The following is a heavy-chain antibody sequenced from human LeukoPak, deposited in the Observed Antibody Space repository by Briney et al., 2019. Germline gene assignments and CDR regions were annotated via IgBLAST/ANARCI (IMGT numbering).Heavy chain of an antibody. D-gene: IGHD1-26*01. V-gene: IGHV3-23*01. J-gene: IGHJ4*02. CDR2: ISGSGGST. CDR1: GFTFSSYT. CDR3: AKGTGRSSASDFDY. Sequence: GGSLRLSCAASGFTFSSYTMSWVRQAPGKGLEWVSAISGSGGSTYYADSVKGRFTISRDNSKNTLYLQMNSLRAEDTAVYYCAKGTGRSSASDFDYWGQGTLVTVSS.